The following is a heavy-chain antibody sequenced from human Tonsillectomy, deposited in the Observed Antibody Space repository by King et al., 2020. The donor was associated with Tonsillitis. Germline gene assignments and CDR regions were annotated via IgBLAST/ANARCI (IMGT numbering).Heavy chain of an antibody. CDR3: ARIQGAHYYDKSGVLDV. J-gene: IGHJ6*02. D-gene: IGHD3-22*01. CDR1: GFSLANPTMG. CDR2: IFSNDEK. Sequence: VTLKESGPVLVKPTETLTLTCIVSGFSLANPTMGVSWIRQPPGKALEWLAHIFSNDEKFSSTSLKSRLTISKDTSKSQVVLTMTNMDPVDTATYYCARIQGAHYYDKSGVLDVWGQGTTVTVSS. V-gene: IGHV2-26*01.